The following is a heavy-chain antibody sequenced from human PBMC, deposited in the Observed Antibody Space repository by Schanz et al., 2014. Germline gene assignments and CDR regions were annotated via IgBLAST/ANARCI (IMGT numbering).Heavy chain of an antibody. CDR3: AKDYRTGAIDY. V-gene: IGHV3-33*06. CDR2: IWFDGSKK. J-gene: IGHJ4*02. Sequence: QVQLVESGGGLVQPGRSLRLSCAASGFTFSRSGMHWVRQAPGKGLEWVAIIWFDGSKKYYADAVKGRFTIYRDDSKNTLFLQMDSLRAEDTAMYYCAKDYRTGAIDYWGQGTLVTVSS. CDR1: GFTFSRSG. D-gene: IGHD7-27*01.